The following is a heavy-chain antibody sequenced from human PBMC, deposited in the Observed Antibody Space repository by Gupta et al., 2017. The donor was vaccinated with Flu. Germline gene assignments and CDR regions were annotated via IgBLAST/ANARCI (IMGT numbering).Heavy chain of an antibody. V-gene: IGHV3-23*01. CDR2: MGGSRGGRT. Sequence: ARGWGRKATGRGVEWVSGMGGSRGGRTMDADAGKGRLTSSRDNAENTLLLQINSLRDDDTAVDECAKGAGGGRFNERERGGQGTRVTVSS. J-gene: IGHJ4*02. D-gene: IGHD1-26*01. CDR1: A. CDR3: AKGAGGGRFNERER.